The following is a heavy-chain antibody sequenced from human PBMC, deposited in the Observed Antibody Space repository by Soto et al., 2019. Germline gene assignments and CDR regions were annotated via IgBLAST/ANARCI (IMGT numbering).Heavy chain of an antibody. CDR1: GRSISSSAHY. J-gene: IGHJ3*01. CDR2: IYYSGST. D-gene: IGHD3-22*01. Sequence: PSDTLSLTCAIFGRSISSSAHYWGWVRQPPGKGLEWIGSIYYSGSTYYNPSLKSRVTISADTSKNQFSLKLSSVTAADTAVYYCGRPSYDSTGSHLAFDVLVQGTMVT. V-gene: IGHV4-39*01. CDR3: GRPSYDSTGSHLAFDV.